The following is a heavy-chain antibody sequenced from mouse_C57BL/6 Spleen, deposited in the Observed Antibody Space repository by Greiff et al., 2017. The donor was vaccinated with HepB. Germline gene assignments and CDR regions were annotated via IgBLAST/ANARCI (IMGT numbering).Heavy chain of an antibody. CDR3: GREGSPYYIDY. CDR2: IYPGDGDT. CDR1: GYAFSSSW. V-gene: IGHV1-82*01. J-gene: IGHJ2*01. Sequence: QVQLKESGPELVKPGASVKISCKASGYAFSSSWMNWVKQRPGKGLEWIGRIYPGDGDTNYNGKFKGKATMTADKSSRTAYMQLSSLTSEDSAVYFCGREGSPYYIDYWGQGTTLTVSS.